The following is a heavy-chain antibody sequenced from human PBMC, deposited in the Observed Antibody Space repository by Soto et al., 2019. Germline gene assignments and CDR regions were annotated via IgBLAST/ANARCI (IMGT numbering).Heavy chain of an antibody. V-gene: IGHV3-33*01. Sequence: GGSLRLSCAASGFTFSSYGMHWVRQAPGKGLEWVAVIWYDGSNKYYADSVKGRFTISRDNSKNTLYLQMNSLRAEETAVYYCARDSNNRGNGTPIAGGPSGYHEIIRPLSYYYGMDVWGQGTTVTVSS. CDR2: IWYDGSNK. CDR3: ARDSNNRGNGTPIAGGPSGYHEIIRPLSYYYGMDV. D-gene: IGHD2-21*01. J-gene: IGHJ6*02. CDR1: GFTFSSYG.